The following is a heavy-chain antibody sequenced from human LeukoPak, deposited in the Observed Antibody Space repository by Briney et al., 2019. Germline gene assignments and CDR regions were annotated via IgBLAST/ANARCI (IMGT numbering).Heavy chain of an antibody. CDR3: AREGTPDIVVVVAADMDV. V-gene: IGHV4-31*03. CDR1: GGSISSGGYY. D-gene: IGHD2-15*01. J-gene: IGHJ6*02. Sequence: SQTLSLTCTVSGGSISSGGYYWSWIRQHPGKGLEWIGYIYYSGSTYYNPSLKSRVTISVDTSKNQFSLKLSSVTAADTAVYYCAREGTPDIVVVVAADMDVWGQGTTVTVSS. CDR2: IYYSGST.